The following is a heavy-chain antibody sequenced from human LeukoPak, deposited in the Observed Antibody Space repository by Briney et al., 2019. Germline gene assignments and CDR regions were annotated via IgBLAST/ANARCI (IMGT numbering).Heavy chain of an antibody. D-gene: IGHD5-18*01. CDR2: INHSGST. J-gene: IGHJ5*02. V-gene: IGHV4-34*01. Sequence: PSETLSLTCAVYGGSFSGYYWSWIRQPPGKGLEWIGEINHSGSTNYNPSLKSRGTISVDTSKNQFSLKLSSVTAADTAVYYCARGIQLWLNWFDPWGQGTLVTVSS. CDR1: GGSFSGYY. CDR3: ARGIQLWLNWFDP.